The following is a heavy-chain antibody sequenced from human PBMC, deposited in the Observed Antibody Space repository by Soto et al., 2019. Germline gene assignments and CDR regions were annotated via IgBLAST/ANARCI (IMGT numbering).Heavy chain of an antibody. J-gene: IGHJ6*02. Sequence: GGSLRLSCAASGFTFSSYSMNWVRQAPGKGLEWVSSISSSSSYIYYADSVKGRFTISRDNAKNSLYLQMNSLRTEDTAVYYCARGRGAAGTDSVQSYGMDVWGQGTTVTVPS. CDR1: GFTFSSYS. CDR2: ISSSSSYI. V-gene: IGHV3-21*01. CDR3: ARGRGAAGTDSVQSYGMDV. D-gene: IGHD6-13*01.